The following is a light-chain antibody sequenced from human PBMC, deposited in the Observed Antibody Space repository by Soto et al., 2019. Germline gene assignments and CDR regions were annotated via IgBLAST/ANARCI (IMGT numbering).Light chain of an antibody. CDR1: GSNIGAGYD. CDR2: SNI. Sequence: QSALTQPPSVSGAPGQRVTISCTGIGSNIGAGYDVHWYQLDSGTAPRLLIYSNINRPSGVPDRFSGCRSGASASLAITGLQGEDEGDYCCQCLDNKADVLCGGGTKVNVL. V-gene: IGLV1-40*01. CDR3: QCLDNKADVL. J-gene: IGLJ2*01.